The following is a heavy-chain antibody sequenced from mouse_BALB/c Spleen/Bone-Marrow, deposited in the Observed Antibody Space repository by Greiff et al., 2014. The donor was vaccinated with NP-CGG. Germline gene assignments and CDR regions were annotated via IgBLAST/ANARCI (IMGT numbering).Heavy chain of an antibody. Sequence: VQLKQSGAELVKPGASVKLSCKASGFNIKDTYMHWVKQRLEKDLEWIGRIDPENGNTKYDPKFQGKATITADTSSNTAYLQLSSLTSEDTAVYYCARWEYYAMDYWGQGTSVTVSS. CDR3: ARWEYYAMDY. D-gene: IGHD4-1*01. J-gene: IGHJ4*01. V-gene: IGHV14-3*02. CDR1: GFNIKDTY. CDR2: IDPENGNT.